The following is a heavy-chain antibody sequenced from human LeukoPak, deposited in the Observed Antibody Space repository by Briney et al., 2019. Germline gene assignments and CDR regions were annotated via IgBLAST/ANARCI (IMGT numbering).Heavy chain of an antibody. CDR1: GFTFGSRA. V-gene: IGHV3-30*04. CDR3: ARDRSYFGGTRGLDS. CDR2: MSHDETTI. D-gene: IGHD3-16*01. J-gene: IGHJ4*02. Sequence: GGSLRLSCAVSGFTFGSRAMHWVRQAPGKGLEWIAVMSHDETTIYYADSVKGRFTISRDNSMNTLFLQMNSLRSEDTAIYYCARDRSYFGGTRGLDSWGQGTLVTVSS.